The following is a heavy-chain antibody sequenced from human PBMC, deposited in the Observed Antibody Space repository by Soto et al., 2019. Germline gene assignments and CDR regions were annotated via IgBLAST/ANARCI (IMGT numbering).Heavy chain of an antibody. CDR3: ATQEVGGSYVYTFDP. V-gene: IGHV4-39*02. CDR2: IYYSGST. Sequence: QLQLQESVPGLVKPSETLSLTCTVSGGSISSSSYYWGWIRQPPGKGLEWIGSIYYSGSTYYNPSLKSRVTISVDTSKNHFSMALSAVTAADTAVYYCATQEVGGSYVYTFDPWGQGTLVTVSS. J-gene: IGHJ5*02. CDR1: GGSISSSSYY. D-gene: IGHD1-26*01.